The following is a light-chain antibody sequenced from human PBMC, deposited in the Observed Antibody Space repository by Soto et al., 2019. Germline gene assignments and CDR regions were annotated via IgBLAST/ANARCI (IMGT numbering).Light chain of an antibody. CDR1: QSISSW. V-gene: IGKV1-5*03. J-gene: IGKJ1*01. CDR3: QQFNNYPWS. CDR2: KAS. Sequence: DIQMTQSPSTLSASVGDRVTITCRASQSISSWLAWYQQKPGKAPKLLIYKASSLESGVPSRFSGSGSGTEFTRTISSLQPDDFATYYCQQFNNYPWSFCQGTRVDI.